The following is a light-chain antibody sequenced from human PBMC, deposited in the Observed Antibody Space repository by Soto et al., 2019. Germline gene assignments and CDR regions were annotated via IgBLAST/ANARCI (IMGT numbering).Light chain of an antibody. J-gene: IGKJ5*01. CDR3: MQGTHWPIT. V-gene: IGKV2-30*02. CDR1: QSLVHSDGNTY. CDR2: RVS. Sequence: DAVLTQSPVSLPVTLGQPASISCRSSQSLVHSDGNTYLNWFLQRPGQSPRRLVYRVSNRDSGVPDKISGSGSGTYFTLEISRVEAEDIGVYYCMQGTHWPITFGQGTRLEIK.